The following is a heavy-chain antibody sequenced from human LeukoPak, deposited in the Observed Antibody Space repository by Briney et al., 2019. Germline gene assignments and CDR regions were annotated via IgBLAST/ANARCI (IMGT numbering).Heavy chain of an antibody. D-gene: IGHD2-2*01. CDR1: GFTVSSNY. CDR2: IYSGGST. Sequence: GGSLRLSCAASGFTVSSNYISWVRQAPGKGLEWVSVIYSGGSTYYADSVKGRFTISRDNSKNTLYLQMNSRRAEDTAVYYCAREGGYCSSTSCYDDAGYMDVWGKGTTVTISS. CDR3: AREGGYCSSTSCYDDAGYMDV. J-gene: IGHJ6*03. V-gene: IGHV3-53*01.